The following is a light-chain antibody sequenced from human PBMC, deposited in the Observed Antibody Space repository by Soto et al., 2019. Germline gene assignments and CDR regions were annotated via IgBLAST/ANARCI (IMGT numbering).Light chain of an antibody. CDR3: SSYTSSSIDYV. J-gene: IGLJ1*01. CDR2: EVS. Sequence: SALSQPASVSGSPGQSIPISCTGTSSDVGGYNYVSWYQQHPGKAPKLMIYEVSNRPSGVSNRFSGSKSSNTASLTISGTQAEAEADYYCSSYTSSSIDYVFGTGTKLTVL. CDR1: SSDVGGYNY. V-gene: IGLV2-14*01.